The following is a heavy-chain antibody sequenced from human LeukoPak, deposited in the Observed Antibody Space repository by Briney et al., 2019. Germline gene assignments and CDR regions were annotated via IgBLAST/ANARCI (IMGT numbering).Heavy chain of an antibody. D-gene: IGHD6-13*01. J-gene: IGHJ3*01. Sequence: GGSLRLSCTASGFTFGDYAMSWVRQAPGKGLEYVSAISSNGGSTYYANSVKGRFTISRDNSKNTLYLQMGSLSTEDTAVYFCASPFLHSSSWSRAFDVWGQGTMVTVSS. CDR2: ISSNGGST. CDR3: ASPFLHSSSWSRAFDV. CDR1: GFTFGDYA. V-gene: IGHV3-64*01.